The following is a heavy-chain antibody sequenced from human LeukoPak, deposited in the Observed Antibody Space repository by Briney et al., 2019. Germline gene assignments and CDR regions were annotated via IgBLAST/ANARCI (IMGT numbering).Heavy chain of an antibody. Sequence: SETLSLTCTVSGGSISTYYWSWIRKPPGKGLEWIGYIYNSGSTNYNPSLKSRVTISVDTSKNQFSLKLSSVTAADTAVYYCARENSNSWYLDYWGQGTLVTVSS. J-gene: IGHJ4*02. V-gene: IGHV4-59*01. CDR1: GGSISTYY. CDR3: ARENSNSWYLDY. D-gene: IGHD6-13*01. CDR2: IYNSGST.